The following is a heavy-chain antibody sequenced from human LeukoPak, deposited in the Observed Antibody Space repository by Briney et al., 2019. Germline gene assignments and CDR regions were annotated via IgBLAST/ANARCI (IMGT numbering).Heavy chain of an antibody. D-gene: IGHD3-10*01. V-gene: IGHV1-46*01. CDR1: GYTLTSYF. Sequence: ASVKVSCKASGYTLTSYFMHWVRQAPGQGLEWMGILNPSGGSTNYAQKFQGRVTMTRDTSTNTVYMELSSLRSEDTAVYYCARGPSITMVRGGQWYYYMDVWGKGTTVTISS. CDR3: ARGPSITMVRGGQWYYYMDV. CDR2: LNPSGGST. J-gene: IGHJ6*03.